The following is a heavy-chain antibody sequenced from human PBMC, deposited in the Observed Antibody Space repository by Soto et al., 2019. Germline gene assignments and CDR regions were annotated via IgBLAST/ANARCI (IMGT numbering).Heavy chain of an antibody. V-gene: IGHV3-48*03. J-gene: IGHJ6*02. Sequence: RLSCAASGFTFSSYEMNWVRQAPGKGLEWVSYISSSGSTIYYADSVKGRFTISRDNAKNSLYLQMNSLRAEDTAVYYCARDCRYGDYFLYYYYGMDVWGQGXTVTVYS. CDR3: ARDCRYGDYFLYYYYGMDV. D-gene: IGHD4-17*01. CDR1: GFTFSSYE. CDR2: ISSSGSTI.